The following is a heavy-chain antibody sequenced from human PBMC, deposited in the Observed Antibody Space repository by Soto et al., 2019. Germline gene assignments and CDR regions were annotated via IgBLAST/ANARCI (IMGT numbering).Heavy chain of an antibody. D-gene: IGHD3-22*01. Sequence: SVKVSCKASGFTFSNSAVQWVRQARGQRLEWIGWIVVGSGNTNYAQKFHERVTISRDMTTNTAYMELSSLRSEDTAVYYCAADDMMVLVWGQGTLVTVS. V-gene: IGHV1-58*01. J-gene: IGHJ4*02. CDR3: AADDMMVLV. CDR2: IVVGSGNT. CDR1: GFTFSNSA.